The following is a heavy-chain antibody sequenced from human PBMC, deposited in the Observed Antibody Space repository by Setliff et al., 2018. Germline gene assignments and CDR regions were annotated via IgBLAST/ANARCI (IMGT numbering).Heavy chain of an antibody. D-gene: IGHD3-22*01. CDR1: GYTFTSYG. J-gene: IGHJ4*02. CDR3: ARVPQEALYYYDRGNYFDY. CDR2: ISAYNGNI. V-gene: IGHV1-18*01. Sequence: ALVKVSCKASGYTFTSYGVSWVRQAPGQGLEWMGWISAYNGNINYAQKFQGRVTMTTDTYTSTANMELRSLRSDDTAVYYCARVPQEALYYYDRGNYFDYWGQGTLVTVSS.